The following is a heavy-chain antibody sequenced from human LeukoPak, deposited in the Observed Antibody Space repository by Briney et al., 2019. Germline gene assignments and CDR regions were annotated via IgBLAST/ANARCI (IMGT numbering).Heavy chain of an antibody. J-gene: IGHJ4*02. D-gene: IGHD2-15*01. CDR1: EFSVGSNY. CDR3: ARAGLHVLTADY. V-gene: IGHV3-21*01. CDR2: ITSSSSYI. Sequence: GGSLRLSCAASEFSVGSNYMTWVRQAPGKGLEWVSSITSSSSYIYYADSVKGRFTISRDNAKNSLYLQMNSLRAEDTAVYYCARAGLHVLTADYWGQGTLVTVSS.